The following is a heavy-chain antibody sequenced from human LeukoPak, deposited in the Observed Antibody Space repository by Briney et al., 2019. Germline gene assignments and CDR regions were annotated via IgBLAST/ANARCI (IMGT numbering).Heavy chain of an antibody. CDR1: GFTFRSYS. CDR3: ATGPPFDY. J-gene: IGHJ4*02. CDR2: ISSSSGYI. Sequence: GGSLRLSCAASGFTFRSYSMNWVRQAPGKGLECVSSISSSSGYIYYADSVKGRFTISRDNAKNSLYLQMNSLRAEDTAVYYCATGPPFDYWGQGTPVTVSS. V-gene: IGHV3-21*01.